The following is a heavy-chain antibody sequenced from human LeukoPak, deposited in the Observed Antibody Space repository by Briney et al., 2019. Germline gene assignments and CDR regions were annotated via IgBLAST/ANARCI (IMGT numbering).Heavy chain of an antibody. V-gene: IGHV3-64D*06. D-gene: IGHD7-27*01. Sequence: PGGSLRLSCSVSGFTFSTYAMHWVRQAPGKGLEYVSTISSNGGTTYYADSVKGRFTISRDNSKNTLYLQMSSLRAEDTAVYYCVKDHDWGAFHIWGQGTMVTVSS. CDR3: VKDHDWGAFHI. CDR1: GFTFSTYA. CDR2: ISSNGGTT. J-gene: IGHJ3*02.